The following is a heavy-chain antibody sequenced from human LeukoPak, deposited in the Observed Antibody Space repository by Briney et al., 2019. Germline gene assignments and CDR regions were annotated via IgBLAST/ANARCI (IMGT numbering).Heavy chain of an antibody. J-gene: IGHJ6*02. CDR2: INHSGST. CDR3: ARVDCSSTSCYYGSYYGMDV. D-gene: IGHD2-2*01. V-gene: IGHV4-34*01. CDR1: GGSFSGYY. Sequence: SETLSLTCAVYGGSFSGYYWSWIRQPPGKGLEWIGEINHSGSTNYNPSLKSRVTISVDTSKNQFSLKLSSVTAADTAVYYCARVDCSSTSCYYGSYYGMDVWGQGTTVTVSS.